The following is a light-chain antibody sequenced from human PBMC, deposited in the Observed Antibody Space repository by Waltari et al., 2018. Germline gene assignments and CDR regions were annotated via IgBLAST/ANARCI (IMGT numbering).Light chain of an antibody. V-gene: IGLV1-44*01. Sequence: QSVLTQPPSASATPGQRVITPCSGGRPHTRTKPVPCYHQPPGTAPKLLIYTNTQRPSGVPDRFSGSKSGTSASLAISGLQSEDEADYYCATWDDSLTGPVFGGGTKLTVL. CDR1: RPHTRTKP. J-gene: IGLJ3*02. CDR3: ATWDDSLTGPV. CDR2: TNT.